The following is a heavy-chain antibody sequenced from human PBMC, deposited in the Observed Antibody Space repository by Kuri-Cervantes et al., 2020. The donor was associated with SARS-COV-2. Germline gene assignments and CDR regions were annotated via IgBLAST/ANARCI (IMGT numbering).Heavy chain of an antibody. J-gene: IGHJ6*02. CDR2: VYLGDSDT. CDR1: GYNFTDYW. CDR3: ATRRGMGFWSSFGMDV. Sequence: GESLKISCKGSGYNFTDYWIAWVRQMPGKGLEWMGIVYLGDSDTRYNPSFRGQVTISVDKSISTAYLQWGGLEASDTAIYYGATRRGMGFWSSFGMDVWGQGTTVTVSS. V-gene: IGHV5-51*01. D-gene: IGHD3-3*01.